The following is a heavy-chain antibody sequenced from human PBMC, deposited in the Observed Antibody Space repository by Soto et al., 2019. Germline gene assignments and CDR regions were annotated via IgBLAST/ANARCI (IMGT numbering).Heavy chain of an antibody. D-gene: IGHD3-3*02. CDR2: IYYSGST. V-gene: IGHV4-31*03. J-gene: IGHJ6*02. CDR1: GGSISSGGYY. Sequence: SQTLSLTCTVSGGSISSGGYYWSWIRQHPGKGLEWIGYIYYSGSTYYNPSLKSRVTISVDTSKNQFSLKLSSVTAADTAVYYCARTLLEDYYYGMDVWGQGTTVTGSS. CDR3: ARTLLEDYYYGMDV.